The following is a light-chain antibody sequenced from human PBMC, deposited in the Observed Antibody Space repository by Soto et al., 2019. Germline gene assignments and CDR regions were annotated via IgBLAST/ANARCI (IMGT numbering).Light chain of an antibody. Sequence: DIQMTQSPSTLSGYVGDRVTITFRASQTISSWLAWYQQKPGKAPKLLIYKASTLKSGVPSRFSGSGSGTEFTLTISSLQPDDFATYYCQPSSLDSPFAQGAKVDI. J-gene: IGKJ1*01. CDR1: QTISSW. CDR3: QPSSLDSP. CDR2: KAS. V-gene: IGKV1-5*03.